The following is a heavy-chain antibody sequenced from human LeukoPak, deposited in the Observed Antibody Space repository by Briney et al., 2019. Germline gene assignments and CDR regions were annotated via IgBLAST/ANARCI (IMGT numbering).Heavy chain of an antibody. CDR3: AKLLAVTNSYYFNY. CDR2: ISGSCSGGST. D-gene: IGHD6-19*01. J-gene: IGHJ4*02. V-gene: IGHV3-23*01. CDR1: GFIFRSCA. Sequence: GVSLSLFCAACGFIFRSCAMSWVRRARARALVGVSTISGSCSGGSTYYAFSVRGRFTISKYNSKDTLYLQMNSLRAEDTAVYYCAKLLAVTNSYYFNYWGQGTLVTVSS.